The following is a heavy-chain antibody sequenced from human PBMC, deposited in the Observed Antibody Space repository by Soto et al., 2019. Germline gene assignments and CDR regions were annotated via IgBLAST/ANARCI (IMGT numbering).Heavy chain of an antibody. V-gene: IGHV4-39*01. J-gene: IGHJ4*02. Sequence: SETLSLTCTVSGGSISSSSYYWGWIRQPPGKGLEWIGSIYYSGSTYYNPSLKSRVTISVDTSKNQFSLKLSSVTAADTAVYYCAGNVDTAMADYFDYWGQGTLVTFSS. D-gene: IGHD5-18*01. CDR1: GGSISSSSYY. CDR3: AGNVDTAMADYFDY. CDR2: IYYSGST.